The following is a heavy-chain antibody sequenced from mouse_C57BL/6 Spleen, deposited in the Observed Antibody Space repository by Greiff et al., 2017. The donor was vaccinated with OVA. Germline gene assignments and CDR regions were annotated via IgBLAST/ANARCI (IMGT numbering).Heavy chain of an antibody. D-gene: IGHD1-1*01. V-gene: IGHV1-19*01. CDR3: ARRTTGD. J-gene: IGHJ2*01. CDR2: INPYNGGT. Sequence: VQLKESGPVLVKPGASVKMSCKASGYTFTDYYMNWVKQSHGKSLEWIGVINPYNGGTSYNQKFKGKATLTVDKSSSTAYMELNSLTSEDSAVYYGARRTTGDWGQGTTLTVSS. CDR1: GYTFTDYY.